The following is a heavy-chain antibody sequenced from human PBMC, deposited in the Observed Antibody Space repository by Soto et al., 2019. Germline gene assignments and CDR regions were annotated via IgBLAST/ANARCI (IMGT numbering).Heavy chain of an antibody. V-gene: IGHV3-48*02. Sequence: EAHLVESGGGLVQPGGSLRLSCEASGFTFRSFGMNWVRQAPGKGLEWISYISGSSSTIKYGDSVQGRFTISRDNAKNTLYLEMNSLRDGDTAVYFCARETDMERYWYFDLWGRGALVTVSS. CDR3: ARETDMERYWYFDL. CDR1: GFTFRSFG. CDR2: ISGSSSTI. J-gene: IGHJ2*01. D-gene: IGHD5-18*01.